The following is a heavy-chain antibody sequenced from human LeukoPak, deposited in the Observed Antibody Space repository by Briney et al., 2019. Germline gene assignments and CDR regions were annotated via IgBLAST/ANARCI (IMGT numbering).Heavy chain of an antibody. Sequence: GGSLRLSCAASEFSVGSNYMTWVRQAPGKGLEWVSLIYSGGSTYYADSVKGRFTISRDNSKNTLYLQMNSLRAEDTAVYYCAKARELMVYAIMVYWGQGTLVTVSS. D-gene: IGHD2-8*01. V-gene: IGHV3-66*01. J-gene: IGHJ4*02. CDR2: IYSGGST. CDR3: AKARELMVYAIMVY. CDR1: EFSVGSNY.